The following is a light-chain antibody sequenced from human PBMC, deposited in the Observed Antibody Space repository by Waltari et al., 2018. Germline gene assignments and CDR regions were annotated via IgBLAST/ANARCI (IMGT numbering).Light chain of an antibody. CDR3: QQYNNYPFT. CDR2: KAS. Sequence: DIQMTQSPSTLSASVGDRVTITCRASQSISSWLAWYQQKPGKAPKLLIYKASSLESGVPSRFSGSGSATEFTLTISSLQPDDFATYYCQQYNNYPFTFGPGTKVDI. CDR1: QSISSW. V-gene: IGKV1-5*03. J-gene: IGKJ3*01.